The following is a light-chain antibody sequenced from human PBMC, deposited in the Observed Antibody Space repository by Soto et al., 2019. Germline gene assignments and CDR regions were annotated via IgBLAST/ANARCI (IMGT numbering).Light chain of an antibody. CDR1: SSDVGAYNY. J-gene: IGLJ1*01. V-gene: IGLV2-8*01. CDR3: SFFTGSTMFV. Sequence: QSVLTQPPSASGSPGQSVTISCTGTSSDVGAYNYVSWYQQLPGKAPKLIIYEVSKRPSGVPDRFSGSKSGNTASLTVSGLQAEEEPDYYASFFTGSTMFVCGPGTRATVL. CDR2: EVS.